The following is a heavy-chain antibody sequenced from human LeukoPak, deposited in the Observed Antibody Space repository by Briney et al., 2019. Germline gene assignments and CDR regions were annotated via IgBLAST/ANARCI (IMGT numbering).Heavy chain of an antibody. J-gene: IGHJ1*01. CDR2: IYPSDSDT. D-gene: IGHD6-13*01. CDR3: ARPHHLGSWDFQH. Sequence: GESLKISCKGSGYSFTSYWIGWVRQMPGKGLEWMGIIYPSDSDTRYSPSFLGQVTISADKSISTAYLQWSSLKASDTAMYYCARPHHLGSWDFQHWGQGTLVTVSS. V-gene: IGHV5-51*01. CDR1: GYSFTSYW.